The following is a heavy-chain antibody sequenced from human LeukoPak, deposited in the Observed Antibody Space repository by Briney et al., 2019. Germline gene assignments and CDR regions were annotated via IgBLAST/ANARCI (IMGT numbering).Heavy chain of an antibody. Sequence: PGGSLRLSCAASGFTFSSYAMSWVRQAPGKGLEWVSAISGSGGSTYYADSVKGRFTISRDNSKNTLYLQMNSLRAEETAVYYCAKDYYDSSGYYPWYWGQGTLVTVSS. V-gene: IGHV3-23*01. D-gene: IGHD3-22*01. CDR1: GFTFSSYA. CDR2: ISGSGGST. J-gene: IGHJ4*02. CDR3: AKDYYDSSGYYPWY.